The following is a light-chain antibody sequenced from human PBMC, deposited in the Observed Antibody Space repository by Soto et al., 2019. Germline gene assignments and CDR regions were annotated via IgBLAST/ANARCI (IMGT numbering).Light chain of an antibody. Sequence: HPPPPPGATGQPVTLSCTGTSNDVGRYYYVSWYQQHPGRAPKLLIFEVNRRPSGVPDRFSGSKSGNTSSLTVSGLTPNDEPYHFCASFRSETICSFGG. V-gene: IGLV2-8*01. CDR3: ASFRSETICS. CDR1: SNDVGRYYY. CDR2: EVN. J-gene: IGLJ2*01.